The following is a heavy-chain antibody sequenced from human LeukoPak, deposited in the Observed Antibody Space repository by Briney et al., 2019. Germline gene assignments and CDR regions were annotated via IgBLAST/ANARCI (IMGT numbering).Heavy chain of an antibody. CDR2: IYYSGST. CDR3: ARQYVAVAGLEQFFDY. J-gene: IGHJ4*02. Sequence: SVTLSLTCTVSGGSISGSSYFWGWIRQPPGKGLEWIGSIYYSGSTYYNPSLKSRVTISVDTSKNQFSLKLSSVTAADTAVYCCARQYVAVAGLEQFFDYWGQGTLVTVSS. V-gene: IGHV4-39*01. CDR1: GGSISGSSYF. D-gene: IGHD6-19*01.